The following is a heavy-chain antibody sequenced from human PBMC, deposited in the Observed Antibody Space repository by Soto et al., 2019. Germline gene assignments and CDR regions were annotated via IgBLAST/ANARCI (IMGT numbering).Heavy chain of an antibody. D-gene: IGHD3-3*01. V-gene: IGHV4-39*01. CDR1: GGSISSSSYY. CDR2: IYYSGST. CDR3: ARHCSTFGVVFNWFDP. Sequence: LSLTCTVSGGSISSSSYYWGWIRQPPGKGLEWIGSIYYSGSTYYNPSLKSRVTISVDTSKNQFSLKLSSVTAADTAVYYCARHCSTFGVVFNWFDPWGQGTLVTVSS. J-gene: IGHJ5*02.